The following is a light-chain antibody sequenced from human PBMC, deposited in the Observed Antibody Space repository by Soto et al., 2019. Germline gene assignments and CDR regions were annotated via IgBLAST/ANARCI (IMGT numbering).Light chain of an antibody. V-gene: IGLV2-11*01. CDR1: SSDVGGYNY. J-gene: IGLJ1*01. CDR3: CSYAGSYSYV. Sequence: QSAQTQPRSVSGSPGQSVSISCTGTSSDVGGYNYVSWHQQHPGKAPKLLTYDVTKRPSGVPDRFSGSESGNTASLTISGLQAEDEADYYCCSYAGSYSYVFGTGTKVTVL. CDR2: DVT.